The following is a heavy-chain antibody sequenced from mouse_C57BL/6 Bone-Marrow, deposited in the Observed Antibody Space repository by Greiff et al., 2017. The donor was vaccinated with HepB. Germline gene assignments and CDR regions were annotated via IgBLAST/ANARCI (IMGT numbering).Heavy chain of an antibody. CDR3: ARDPADGYRAY. CDR1: GYSITSGYY. Sequence: EVHLVESGPVLVKPSQSLSLTFSVTGYSITSGYYWNWIRQFPGNKLEWMGYISYDGSNNYNPSLKNRISITRDTSKNQFFLKLNSVTTEDTATYYCARDPADGYRAYWGQGTLVTVSA. V-gene: IGHV3-6*01. CDR2: ISYDGSN. D-gene: IGHD2-3*01. J-gene: IGHJ3*01.